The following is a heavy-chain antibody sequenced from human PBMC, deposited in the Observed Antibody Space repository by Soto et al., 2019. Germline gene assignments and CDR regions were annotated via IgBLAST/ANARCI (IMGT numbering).Heavy chain of an antibody. CDR1: GFTFSIYA. CDR2: ISYDGSNK. D-gene: IGHD3-3*01. CDR3: AKDRRVILEWLFDY. Sequence: GGSLRLSCAASGFTFSIYAMHWVRHAPGKGLEWVAVISYDGSNKYYADSVKGRFTISRDNSKNTLYLQMNSLRAEDTAVYYCAKDRRVILEWLFDYWGQGTLVTVSS. J-gene: IGHJ4*02. V-gene: IGHV3-30-3*01.